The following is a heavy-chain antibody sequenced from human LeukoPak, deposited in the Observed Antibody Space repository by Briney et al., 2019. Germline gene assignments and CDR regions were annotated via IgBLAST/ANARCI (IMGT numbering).Heavy chain of an antibody. CDR2: ISSSGSTI. J-gene: IGHJ4*02. V-gene: IGHV3-48*03. CDR3: ARERPETDY. Sequence: GGSLSLSCAASGFTFSSYEMNGVRQAPGKGLEWVSYISSSGSTISYADTVKGRFTNSRDNAKNSLYLQMNSLRAEDTAVYYCARERPETDYWGQGTLVTVSS. CDR1: GFTFSSYE.